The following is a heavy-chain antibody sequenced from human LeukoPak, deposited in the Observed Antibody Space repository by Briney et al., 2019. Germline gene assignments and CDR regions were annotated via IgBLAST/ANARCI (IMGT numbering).Heavy chain of an antibody. CDR2: INSDGSST. CDR1: GFTFSSYW. D-gene: IGHD3-3*01. J-gene: IGHJ4*02. CDR3: ARTEILGVFTGSLY. Sequence: QPGGSLRLSCAASGFTFSSYWMHWVRQAPGKGLVWVSRINSDGSSTSYADSVKGRFTISRDNAKNTLYLQMNSLRAEDTAVYYCARTEILGVFTGSLYWGQGTLVTVSS. V-gene: IGHV3-74*01.